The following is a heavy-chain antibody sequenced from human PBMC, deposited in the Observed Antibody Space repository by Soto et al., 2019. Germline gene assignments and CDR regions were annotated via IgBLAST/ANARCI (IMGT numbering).Heavy chain of an antibody. CDR2: ISSSSSTI. D-gene: IGHD5-18*01. J-gene: IGHJ4*02. CDR3: ARAGIQLWPEASDY. Sequence: GGSLRLSCAASGFTFSSYSMNWVRQAPGKGLEWVSYISSSSSTIYYADSVKGRFTISRDNAKNSLYLQMNSLRDEDTAVYYCARAGIQLWPEASDYWGQGTLVTVSS. V-gene: IGHV3-48*02. CDR1: GFTFSSYS.